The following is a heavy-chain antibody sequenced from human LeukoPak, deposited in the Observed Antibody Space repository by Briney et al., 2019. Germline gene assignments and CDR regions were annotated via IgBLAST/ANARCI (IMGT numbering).Heavy chain of an antibody. J-gene: IGHJ4*02. V-gene: IGHV3-66*01. CDR3: ARVTTVTLDFDH. CDR1: GFTVSSNY. D-gene: IGHD4-17*01. CDR2: IYSGGST. Sequence: GGSLILSCAASGFTVSSNYMSWVRQAPGKGLEWVSVIYSGGSTYYADSVKGRFTISRDNSKNTLYLQMNSLRAEDTAVYYCARVTTVTLDFDHWGQGTLVTVSS.